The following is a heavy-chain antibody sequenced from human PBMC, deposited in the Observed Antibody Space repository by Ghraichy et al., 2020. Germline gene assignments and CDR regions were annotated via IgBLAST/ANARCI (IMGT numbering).Heavy chain of an antibody. CDR2: IKQDGSEK. D-gene: IGHD5-12*01. Sequence: GGSLRLSCAASGFTFSSYWMSWVRQAPGKGLEWVANIKQDGSEKYYVDSVKGRFTISRDNAKNSLYLQMNSLRAEDTAVYYCARDALGGYDRVNWFDPWGQGTLVTVSS. CDR1: GFTFSSYW. J-gene: IGHJ5*02. V-gene: IGHV3-7*03. CDR3: ARDALGGYDRVNWFDP.